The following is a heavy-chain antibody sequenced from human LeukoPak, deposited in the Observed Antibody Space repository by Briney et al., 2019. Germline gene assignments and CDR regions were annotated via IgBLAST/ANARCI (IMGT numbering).Heavy chain of an antibody. J-gene: IGHJ4*02. D-gene: IGHD1-20*01. Sequence: SETLSLTRTASGGSVSTGSYYWSWIRQPPGKGLEWIGFVFYSGSTNYNPSLKSRVTISVDTSSNQFSLKLSSVTAADTAVYYCARHGPDVTGRYHVHSWGQGTLVTVSS. V-gene: IGHV4-61*01. CDR3: ARHGPDVTGRYHVHS. CDR2: VFYSGST. CDR1: GGSVSTGSYY.